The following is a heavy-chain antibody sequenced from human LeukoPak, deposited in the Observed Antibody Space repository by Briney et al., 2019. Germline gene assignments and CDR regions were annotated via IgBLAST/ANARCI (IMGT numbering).Heavy chain of an antibody. D-gene: IGHD6-25*01. CDR3: AGSAIDYYYYMDV. CDR2: IIPMFGTA. J-gene: IGHJ6*03. V-gene: IGHV1-69*13. Sequence: ASVKVSCKASGGTFSSYEISWVRQAPGQGLEWMGGIIPMFGTAKYAQKFQGRVTITADESTSTAYMELSSLRSEDTAVYYCAGSAIDYYYYMDVWGKGTTVTVSS. CDR1: GGTFSSYE.